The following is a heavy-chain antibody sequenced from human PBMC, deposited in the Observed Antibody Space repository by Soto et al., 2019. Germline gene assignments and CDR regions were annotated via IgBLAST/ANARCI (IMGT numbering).Heavy chain of an antibody. J-gene: IGHJ6*01. CDR2: INHSGST. V-gene: IGHV4-34*01. D-gene: IGHD3-10*01. Sequence: SDTLSLACAVYGLSFSGYYWSWILQPPGKGLEWIGEINHSGSTNYNPSLKSRVTISVDTSKNQFSLKLSSVTAADTAVYYCASQYGSGSYYKDTYYYYGMDVRGQGTTVT. CDR1: GLSFSGYY. CDR3: ASQYGSGSYYKDTYYYYGMDV.